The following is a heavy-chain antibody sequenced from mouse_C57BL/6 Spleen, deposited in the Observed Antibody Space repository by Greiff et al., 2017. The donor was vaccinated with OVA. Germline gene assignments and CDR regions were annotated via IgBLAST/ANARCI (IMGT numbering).Heavy chain of an antibody. CDR3: ARGYFDY. Sequence: QVQLQQSGPELVKPGASVKISCKASGYAFSSSWRNWVKRRPGKGLEWIGRIYPGDGDTNYNGKFKGKATLTADKSSSTAYMQLSSLTSEDSAVYFCARGYFDYWGQGTTLTVSS. J-gene: IGHJ2*01. CDR2: IYPGDGDT. CDR1: GYAFSSSW. V-gene: IGHV1-82*01.